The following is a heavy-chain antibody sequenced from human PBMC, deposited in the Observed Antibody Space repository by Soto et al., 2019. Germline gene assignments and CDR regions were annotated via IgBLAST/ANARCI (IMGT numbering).Heavy chain of an antibody. CDR3: TRDWEITVSTWSFGGF. J-gene: IGHJ4*02. D-gene: IGHD3-10*01. CDR2: IIPFHGVT. Sequence: QVQLVQSGAEVKKPGSSVKVSCKASGGTFSPYPINWVRQAPGQGLEWRGRIIPFHGVTNYAQKFQARVTITADKSTSTAYMELSGLRFEDTAMYYCTRDWEITVSTWSFGGFWGRGTLVTVSS. CDR1: GGTFSPYP. V-gene: IGHV1-69*04.